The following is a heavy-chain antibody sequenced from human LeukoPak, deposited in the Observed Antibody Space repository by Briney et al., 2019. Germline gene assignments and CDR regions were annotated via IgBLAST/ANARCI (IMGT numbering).Heavy chain of an antibody. V-gene: IGHV3-23*01. CDR1: GFTFSSYA. D-gene: IGHD3-10*01. Sequence: GGSLRLSCAASGFTFSSYAMSWVRQAPGKGLEWVSAISGSGGSTYYADSVKGRFTISRDNSKNTLYLQMNSLRAEDTAVYYCAEDAMKGAPVARGSVDYWGQGTLVTVSS. J-gene: IGHJ4*02. CDR2: ISGSGGST. CDR3: AEDAMKGAPVARGSVDY.